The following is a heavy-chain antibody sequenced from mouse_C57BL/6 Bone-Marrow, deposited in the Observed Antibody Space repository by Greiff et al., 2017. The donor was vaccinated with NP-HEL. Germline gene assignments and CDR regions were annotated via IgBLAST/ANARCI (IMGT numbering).Heavy chain of an antibody. D-gene: IGHD2-4*01. CDR2: IHPTNGGT. CDR3: ARATYYDYDGAIDY. J-gene: IGHJ4*01. CDR1: GYTFTDYY. Sequence: VQLQQSGPELVKPGASVKISCKASGYTFTDYYMNWVKQSPGKSLEWIGDIHPTNGGTSYNEKFKGKATLTVDKSSSTAYMELRSLTSEDSAAYHLARATYYDYDGAIDYGGQGTAVTVPS. V-gene: IGHV1-26*01.